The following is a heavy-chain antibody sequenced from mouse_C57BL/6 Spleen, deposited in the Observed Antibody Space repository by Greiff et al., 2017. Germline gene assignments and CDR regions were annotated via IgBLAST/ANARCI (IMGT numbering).Heavy chain of an antibody. V-gene: IGHV1-26*01. CDR1: GYTFTDYY. CDR3: ARIPRFDY. J-gene: IGHJ2*01. CDR2: INPNNGGT. Sequence: VQLQQSGPELVKPGASVKISCKASGYTFTDYYMNWVKQSHGKSLEWIGDINPNNGGTSYNQKFKGKATLTVDKSSSTAYMELRSLTSDDSAVYYCARIPRFDYWGQGTTLTVSS.